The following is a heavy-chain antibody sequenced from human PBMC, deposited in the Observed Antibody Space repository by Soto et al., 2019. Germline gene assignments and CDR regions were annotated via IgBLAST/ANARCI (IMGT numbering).Heavy chain of an antibody. D-gene: IGHD3-16*02. V-gene: IGHV3-7*04. CDR2: IKQDGSEK. Sequence: GGSLRLSCAASGFTFSSYWMSWVRQAPGKGLEWVANIKQDGSEKYYVDSVKGRFTISRDNAKNSLYLQMNSLRAEDTAVYYCARVSVYDYVWGSYRPYYFDYWGQGTLVTVSS. CDR3: ARVSVYDYVWGSYRPYYFDY. CDR1: GFTFSSYW. J-gene: IGHJ4*02.